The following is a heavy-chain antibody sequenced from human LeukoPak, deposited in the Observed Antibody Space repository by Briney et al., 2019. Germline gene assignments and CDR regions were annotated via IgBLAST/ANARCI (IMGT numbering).Heavy chain of an antibody. D-gene: IGHD6-6*01. CDR1: GYTFTSYD. J-gene: IGHJ6*03. Sequence: ASVKVSCKASGYTFTSYDINWVRQATGQGLEWMGWMNPNSGNTGYAQKFQGRVTMTRNTSISTAYMELSSLRSDDTAVYYCARDALSAARTAGGDMDVWGKGTTVTVSS. CDR2: MNPNSGNT. CDR3: ARDALSAARTAGGDMDV. V-gene: IGHV1-8*01.